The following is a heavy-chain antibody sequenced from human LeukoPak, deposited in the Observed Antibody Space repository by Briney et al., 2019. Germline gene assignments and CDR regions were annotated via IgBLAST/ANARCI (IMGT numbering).Heavy chain of an antibody. CDR1: GFTFSNYG. J-gene: IGHJ4*02. D-gene: IGHD2/OR15-2a*01. V-gene: IGHV3-33*01. CDR2: IWYDGSNK. Sequence: GRSLRLSCAASGFTFSNYGMHWVRQAPGKGLEWVALIWYDGSNKYYTDSVKGRLTISRDNSKNTLYLQMNSLRAEDTAVYYCAREGPRGNSQFDYWGQGTLVTVSS. CDR3: AREGPRGNSQFDY.